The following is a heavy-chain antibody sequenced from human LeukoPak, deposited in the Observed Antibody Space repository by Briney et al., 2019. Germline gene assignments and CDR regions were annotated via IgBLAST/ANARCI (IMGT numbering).Heavy chain of an antibody. J-gene: IGHJ4*02. CDR3: TTDYCSGPSCYVRGY. CDR2: IKSTTDGGTA. D-gene: IGHD2-2*01. V-gene: IGHV3-15*01. CDR1: GFTFNNAW. Sequence: GGSLRLSCAASGFTFNNAWMGWVRQAPGKGLEWVGLIKSTTDGGTAHYAAPVKGRFTISRDDSKNTLYLQMNSLETEDTAVYYCTTDYCSGPSCYVRGYWGQGTLVTVSS.